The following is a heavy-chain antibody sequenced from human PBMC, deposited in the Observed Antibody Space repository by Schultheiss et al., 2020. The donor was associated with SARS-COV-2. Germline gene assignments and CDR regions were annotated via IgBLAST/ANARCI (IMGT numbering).Heavy chain of an antibody. CDR1: GGTFSSYA. CDR2: IIPILGIA. D-gene: IGHD1-26*01. Sequence: SVKVSCKASGGTFSSYAISWVRQAPGQGLEWMGRIIPILGIANYAQKFQGRVTITADKSTSTAYMELSSLRSEDTAVYYCASGGSKIVGATIDYFDYWGQGTLVTVSS. CDR3: ASGGSKIVGATIDYFDY. V-gene: IGHV1-69*04. J-gene: IGHJ4*02.